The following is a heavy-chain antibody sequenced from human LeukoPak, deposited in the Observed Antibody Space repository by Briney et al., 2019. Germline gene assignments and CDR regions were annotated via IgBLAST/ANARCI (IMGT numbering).Heavy chain of an antibody. Sequence: SETLSLTCTVSGGSISSYYWSWIRQPPGKGLEWIGYIYYSGSTNYNSSLKSRVTISVDTSKNQFSLKLSSVTAADTAVYYCAGSSYSYGGGIWFDPWGQGTLVTVSS. CDR3: AGSSYSYGGGIWFDP. CDR1: GGSISSYY. CDR2: IYYSGST. D-gene: IGHD5-18*01. V-gene: IGHV4-59*01. J-gene: IGHJ5*02.